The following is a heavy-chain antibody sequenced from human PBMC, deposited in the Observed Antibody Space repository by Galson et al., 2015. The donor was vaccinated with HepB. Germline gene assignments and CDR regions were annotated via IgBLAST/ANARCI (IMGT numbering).Heavy chain of an antibody. CDR3: ARMGASGSFVYNWFDP. Sequence: SVKVSCKAYGGTFSSYAISWVRQAPGQGLEWMGGIIPIFGTANYAQKFQGRVTITADKSISTAYLQWSSLKASDTAMYYCARMGASGSFVYNWFDPWGQGTLVTVSS. D-gene: IGHD1-26*01. V-gene: IGHV1-69*06. J-gene: IGHJ5*02. CDR2: IIPIFGTA. CDR1: GGTFSSYA.